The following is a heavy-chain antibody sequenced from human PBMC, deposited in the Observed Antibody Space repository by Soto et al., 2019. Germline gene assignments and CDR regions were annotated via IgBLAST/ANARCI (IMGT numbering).Heavy chain of an antibody. D-gene: IGHD3-10*01. CDR2: ISGNGVTT. V-gene: IGHV3-23*01. CDR1: GFTFNTYA. J-gene: IGHJ6*01. CDR3: AKGRAIWFGHHDYYYYG. Sequence: GGSLRLSCAASGFTFNTYAMGWVRQVSGRGLEWVSSISGNGVTTYYAESVKGRFTISRDNSKNTLYLLMNSLRAEDTAMYYCAKGRAIWFGHHDYYYYG.